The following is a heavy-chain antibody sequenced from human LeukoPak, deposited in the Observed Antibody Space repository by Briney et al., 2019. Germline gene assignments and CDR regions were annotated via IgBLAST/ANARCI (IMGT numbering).Heavy chain of an antibody. V-gene: IGHV3-72*01. J-gene: IGHJ3*02. CDR3: ARWELSHDAFDI. CDR2: TRNKANSYTT. CDR1: GFSFSSYS. D-gene: IGHD1-26*01. Sequence: PGGSLRLSCAASGFSFSSYSMNWVRQAPGKGLEWVGRTRNKANSYTTEYAASVKGRFTISRDDSKSSLYLQMNSLKTEDTAVYYCARWELSHDAFDIWGQGTMVTVSS.